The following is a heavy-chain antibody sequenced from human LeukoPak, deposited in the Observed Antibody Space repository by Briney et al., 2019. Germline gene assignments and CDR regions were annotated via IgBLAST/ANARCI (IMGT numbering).Heavy chain of an antibody. CDR3: ATRGYQLQEPGRVFDY. CDR1: GYSISSGYY. V-gene: IGHV4-38-2*02. CDR2: IYHSGST. J-gene: IGHJ4*02. D-gene: IGHD2-2*01. Sequence: NPSETLSLTCTVSGYSISSGYYWGWIRQPPGKGLEWIGSIYHSGSTYYNPSLKSQVTISVDTSKNQLSLKLSSVTAADTAVYYCATRGYQLQEPGRVFDYWGQGTLVTVSS.